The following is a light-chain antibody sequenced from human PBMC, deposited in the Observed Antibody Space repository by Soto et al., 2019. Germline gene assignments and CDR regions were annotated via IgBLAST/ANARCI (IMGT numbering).Light chain of an antibody. J-gene: IGKJ5*01. CDR1: QSLLHSDGIAY. Sequence: EVVMTQSPLSLPVILGQPASISCRSNQSLLHSDGIAYFSWFQQRPGRSPRRLIYKVSNRDSGVPARFSGSGSGTDFALKISRVEAEDVGVYYCMQGTHWPITFGQGTRLEIK. CDR3: MQGTHWPIT. V-gene: IGKV2-30*02. CDR2: KVS.